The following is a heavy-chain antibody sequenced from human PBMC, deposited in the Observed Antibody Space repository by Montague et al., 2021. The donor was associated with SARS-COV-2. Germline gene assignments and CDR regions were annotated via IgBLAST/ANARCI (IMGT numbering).Heavy chain of an antibody. CDR2: INHSGST. J-gene: IGHJ4*02. CDR3: ARGYQSRFSECSSRQSTFDY. CDR1: GGSFSGYY. Sequence: SETLSLTCAVYGGSFSGYYWSWIRQPPGKGLEWIGEINHSGSTNYNPSLKSRVTISVDTSKNQFSLKLSSVTAADTAVYYCARGYQSRFSECSSRQSTFDYWGQGTLVTVSS. D-gene: IGHD3-3*01. V-gene: IGHV4-34*01.